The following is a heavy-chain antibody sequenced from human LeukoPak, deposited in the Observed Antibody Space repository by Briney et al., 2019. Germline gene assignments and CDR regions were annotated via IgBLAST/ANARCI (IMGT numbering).Heavy chain of an antibody. D-gene: IGHD6-13*01. CDR1: GGTSSSYA. Sequence: GASVKVSCKASGGTSSSYAISWVRQAPGQGLEWMGGIIPIFGTANYAQKFQGRVTITADESTSTAYMELSSLRSEDTAVYYCARDAAAAGLYFDYWGQGTLVTVSS. V-gene: IGHV1-69*13. J-gene: IGHJ4*02. CDR2: IIPIFGTA. CDR3: ARDAAAAGLYFDY.